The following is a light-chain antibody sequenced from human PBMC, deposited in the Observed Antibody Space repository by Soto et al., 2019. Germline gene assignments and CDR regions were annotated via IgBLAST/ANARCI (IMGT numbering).Light chain of an antibody. CDR2: GAS. Sequence: EKALTQSPVTLSLSPGERATLSCRASQSVSSNLAWYQQRPGQAPRLLIYGASTRASGVPDRFSGSGSGTEFILTISSLQSEDSAVYYCQQRSNWPPTCTFGQGTKLEIK. V-gene: IGKV3-15*01. CDR3: QQRSNWPPTCT. J-gene: IGKJ2*02. CDR1: QSVSSN.